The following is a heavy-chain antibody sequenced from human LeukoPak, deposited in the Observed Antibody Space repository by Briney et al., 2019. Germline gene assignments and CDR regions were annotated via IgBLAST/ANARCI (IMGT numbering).Heavy chain of an antibody. CDR3: ARGIIGVAITGAFDI. Sequence: SETLSLTCTVSGGSISNYYWNWIRQPPGRGLEWIGYIYYSGSTSYNPSLKSRVTISVDTSKSHFSLKLSSVTAADTAIYYCARGIIGVAITGAFDIWGQGTMVTVTS. CDR2: IYYSGST. CDR1: GGSISNYY. V-gene: IGHV4-59*01. D-gene: IGHD3-3*02. J-gene: IGHJ3*02.